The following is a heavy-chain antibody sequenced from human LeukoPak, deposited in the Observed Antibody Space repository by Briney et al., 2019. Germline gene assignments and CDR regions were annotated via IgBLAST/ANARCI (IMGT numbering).Heavy chain of an antibody. CDR1: GYTFTGYY. J-gene: IGHJ4*02. D-gene: IGHD3-10*01. Sequence: ASVKVSCKASGYTFTGYYIHWVRQAPGQGLEWMGRIDPNGAGTFYAQKFQGRVTMTRDTSISTAYLDLRRLRSDDTAVYYCARDVGVGDYYWGQGTLVTVSS. CDR3: ARDVGVGDYY. CDR2: IDPNGAGT. V-gene: IGHV1-2*06.